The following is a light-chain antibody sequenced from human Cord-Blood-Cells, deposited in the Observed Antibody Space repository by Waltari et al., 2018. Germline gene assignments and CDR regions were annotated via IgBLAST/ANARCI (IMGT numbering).Light chain of an antibody. CDR1: SSDVGGYNY. J-gene: IGLJ3*02. Sequence: QSALTQPPSASGSPGQSVTISCTGTSSDVGGYNYVSWYQQHPGKAPKLMIYEVSKRPSGVPDRFSGSKSGHTASLTVSGLQAEDEADYYCSSYAGSNKRVFGGGTKLTVL. V-gene: IGLV2-8*01. CDR3: SSYAGSNKRV. CDR2: EVS.